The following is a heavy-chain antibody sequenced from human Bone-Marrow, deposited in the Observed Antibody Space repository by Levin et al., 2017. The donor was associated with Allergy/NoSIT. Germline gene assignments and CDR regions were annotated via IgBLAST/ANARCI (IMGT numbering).Heavy chain of an antibody. CDR1: GASITSFY. CDR3: AREDYGSGSYGWFDP. D-gene: IGHD3-10*01. Sequence: SETLSLTCNVSGASITSFYWSWIRQPPGKGLEWIGHIYYIGTTDYNPSLKSRVTMSVDTSNNQFSLKLTSVTAADPAIYYCAREDYGSGSYGWFDPWGQGTLVTVSS. J-gene: IGHJ5*02. V-gene: IGHV4-59*01. CDR2: IYYIGTT.